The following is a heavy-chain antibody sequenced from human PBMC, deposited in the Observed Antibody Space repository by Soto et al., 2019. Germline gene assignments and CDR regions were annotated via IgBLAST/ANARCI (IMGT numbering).Heavy chain of an antibody. Sequence: EVQLLESGGGLVQPGGSLRLSCAASGFTFSSYGMSWVRQAPGKGLEWVSSISGSSGSIYYADSVKGRFTVARDNSKNTLYMQMNSQRDEDTAVYYCTKGGARVTGDVRKNWFDPWGQGTLVTVSS. D-gene: IGHD2-21*01. CDR1: GFTFSSYG. J-gene: IGHJ5*02. CDR3: TKGGARVTGDVRKNWFDP. V-gene: IGHV3-23*01. CDR2: ISGSSGSI.